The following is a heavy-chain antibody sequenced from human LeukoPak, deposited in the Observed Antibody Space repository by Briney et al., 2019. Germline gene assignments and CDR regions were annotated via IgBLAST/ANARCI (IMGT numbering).Heavy chain of an antibody. CDR2: MNPNSGNT. CDR1: GYTFTSYD. V-gene: IGHV1-8*03. J-gene: IGHJ6*03. Sequence: ASVKVSCKASGYTFTSYDINWVRQATGQGLEWMGWMNPNSGNTGYAQKLQGRVTITRDTSISTAYMELSSLRSEDTAVYYCATPAPPSPACSSTSCSHYYYYYMDVWGKGTTVTVSS. D-gene: IGHD2-2*01. CDR3: ATPAPPSPACSSTSCSHYYYYYMDV.